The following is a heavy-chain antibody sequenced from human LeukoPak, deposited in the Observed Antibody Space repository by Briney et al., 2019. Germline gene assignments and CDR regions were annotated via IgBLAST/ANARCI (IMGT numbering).Heavy chain of an antibody. D-gene: IGHD2-15*01. CDR2: IYYSGST. J-gene: IGHJ4*02. CDR1: GGSISSSSYY. CDR3: ARDVAVAATPNY. Sequence: SETLSLTCTVSGGSISSSSYYWGWIRQPPGKGLEWIGSIYYSGSTYYNPSLKSRVTISVDTSKNQFSLKLSSVTAADTAVYYCARDVAVAATPNYWGQGTLVTVSS. V-gene: IGHV4-39*07.